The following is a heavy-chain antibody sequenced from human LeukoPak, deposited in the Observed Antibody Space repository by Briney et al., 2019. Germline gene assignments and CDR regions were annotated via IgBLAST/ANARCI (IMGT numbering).Heavy chain of an antibody. CDR1: GFTFTTYW. CDR2: IKQDGSEK. Sequence: GGSLRLSCAASGFTFTTYWMSWVRQAPGKGLEWAANIKQDGSEKYYVDSVKGRFTISRDNAKNSLYLQMNSLTAEDTAVYYCARDLFPPADWGQGTLVTVSS. CDR3: ARDLFPPAD. J-gene: IGHJ4*02. V-gene: IGHV3-7*04. D-gene: IGHD3-10*02.